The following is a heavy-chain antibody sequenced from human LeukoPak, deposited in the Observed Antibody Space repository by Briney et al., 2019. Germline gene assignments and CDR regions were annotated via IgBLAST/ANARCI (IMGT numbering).Heavy chain of an antibody. CDR2: IYGSGST. D-gene: IGHD1-1*01. J-gene: IGHJ5*02. CDR3: AREGTSGTHLNWFDP. CDR1: GGSISSYY. V-gene: IGHV4-59*01. Sequence: KSSETLSLTCTVSGGSISSYYWSWIRQPPGKGLEWIGHIYGSGSTNHNPSLKSRVTLSVDTSKNQFSLKLSSVTAADTAVYYCAREGTSGTHLNWFDPWGQGTLVTVSS.